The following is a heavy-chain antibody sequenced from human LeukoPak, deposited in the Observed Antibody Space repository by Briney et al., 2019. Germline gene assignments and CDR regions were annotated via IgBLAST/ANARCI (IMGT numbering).Heavy chain of an antibody. J-gene: IGHJ4*02. D-gene: IGHD3-22*01. CDR2: IYTSGST. CDR3: ARDHPHYYDSSGYYYYFDY. CDR1: GGSISSYY. Sequence: SETLSLTCTVSGGSISSYYWSWIRQPAGKGLEWIGRIYTSGSTNYNPSLKSRVTMSVDTSKNQFSLKLSSVTAADTAVYYCARDHPHYYDSSGYYYYFDYWGQGTLVTVSS. V-gene: IGHV4-4*07.